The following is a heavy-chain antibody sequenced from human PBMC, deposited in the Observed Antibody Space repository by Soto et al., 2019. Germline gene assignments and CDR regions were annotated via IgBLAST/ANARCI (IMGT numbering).Heavy chain of an antibody. V-gene: IGHV4-39*01. CDR2: IYYSGST. CDR3: ARHTPGDPIEN. Sequence: LSLTFSVSCGSISSTIHYLGWIRQPPGKGLEWIASIYYSGSTYYNPSLKSRVTISVNTSKNQFSLKVSSMTAADTAVYYCARHTPGDPIENWGQGTLVTVSS. D-gene: IGHD2-21*01. CDR1: CGSISSTIHY. J-gene: IGHJ1*01.